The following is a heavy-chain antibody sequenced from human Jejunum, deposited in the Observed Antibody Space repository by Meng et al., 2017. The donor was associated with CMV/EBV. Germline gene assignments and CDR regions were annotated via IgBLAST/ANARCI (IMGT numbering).Heavy chain of an antibody. V-gene: IGHV3-43D*03. D-gene: IGHD2-8*02. Sequence: CAASGLAFGDSAMHWVRQAPGKGLEWVSLISWDGGMTYYADSVKGRFTISRDNSKNSLYLEMNSLTTEDTALYYCAKDSPWSLGYWGQGTLVTVSS. J-gene: IGHJ4*02. CDR2: ISWDGGMT. CDR1: GLAFGDSA. CDR3: AKDSPWSLGY.